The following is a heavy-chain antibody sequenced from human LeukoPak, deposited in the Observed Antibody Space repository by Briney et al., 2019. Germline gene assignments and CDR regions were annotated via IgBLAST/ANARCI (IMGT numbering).Heavy chain of an antibody. Sequence: PSQTLSLTCAVSGGSISSGGYSWSWIRQPPGKGLEWIGYIYHSGSTYYNPSLKSRVTISVDRSKNQFSLKLSSVTAADTAVYYCARRFRLRWPRSGAFDIWGQGTMVTVSS. V-gene: IGHV4-30-2*01. CDR2: IYHSGST. J-gene: IGHJ3*02. CDR1: GGSISSGGYS. CDR3: ARRFRLRWPRSGAFDI. D-gene: IGHD4-17*01.